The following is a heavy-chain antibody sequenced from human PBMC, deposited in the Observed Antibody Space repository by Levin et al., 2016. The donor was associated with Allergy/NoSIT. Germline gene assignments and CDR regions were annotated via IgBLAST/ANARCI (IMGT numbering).Heavy chain of an antibody. D-gene: IGHD3-22*01. J-gene: IGHJ4*02. CDR3: ARGGEGYYDSSGYYYGGLLRYFDY. Sequence: RQAPGKGLEWIGYMFYSGSTNYSPSLKSRVTMSVDTSKNQFSLKLSSVIAADTAVYYCARGGEGYYDSSGYYYGGLLRYFDYWGQGTLVTVSS. CDR2: MFYSGST. V-gene: IGHV4-59*01.